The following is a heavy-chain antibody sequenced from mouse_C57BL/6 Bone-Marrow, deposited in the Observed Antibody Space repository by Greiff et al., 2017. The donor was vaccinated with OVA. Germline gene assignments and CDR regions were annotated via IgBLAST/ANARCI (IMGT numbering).Heavy chain of an antibody. CDR2: ISSGSGTI. CDR3: ARYYGSSYWYFDV. V-gene: IGHV5-17*01. CDR1: GFTFSDYG. Sequence: EVKLMESGGGLVKPGGSLKLSCAASGFTFSDYGMHWVRQAPEKGLEWVAYISSGSGTIYYADTVKGRFTISRDNAKNTLFLQMTSLRSEDTAMYYCARYYGSSYWYFDVWGTGTTVTVSS. J-gene: IGHJ1*03. D-gene: IGHD1-1*01.